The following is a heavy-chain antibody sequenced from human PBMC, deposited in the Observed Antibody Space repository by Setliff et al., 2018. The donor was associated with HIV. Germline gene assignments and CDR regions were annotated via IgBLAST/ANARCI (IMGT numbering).Heavy chain of an antibody. V-gene: IGHV4-59*01. CDR2: IYYSGST. CDR1: GGSISSCY. CDR3: ARNPCSGGSCPDAFDI. Sequence: SETLSLTCTVSGGSISSCYWSWIRQPPGKGLEWIGYIYYSGSTNYNPSLKSRVTISVDTSKNQFSLKLSSVTAADTAVYYCARNPCSGGSCPDAFDIWGQGTMVTV. J-gene: IGHJ3*02. D-gene: IGHD2-15*01.